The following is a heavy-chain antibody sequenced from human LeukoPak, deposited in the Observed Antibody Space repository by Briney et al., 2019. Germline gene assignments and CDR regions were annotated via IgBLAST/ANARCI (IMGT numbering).Heavy chain of an antibody. CDR1: GLTVSSNY. D-gene: IGHD7-27*01. V-gene: IGHV3-66*02. CDR3: AREDDWGNDY. CDR2: LYSGGST. Sequence: GGSLRLSCAASGLTVSSNYMSWVRQAPGKGLEWVSVLYSGGSTYYADSVKGRFTISRDSSKNTLYLQVNSLRAEDTAVNYCAREDDWGNDYWGQGTLVTVSS. J-gene: IGHJ4*02.